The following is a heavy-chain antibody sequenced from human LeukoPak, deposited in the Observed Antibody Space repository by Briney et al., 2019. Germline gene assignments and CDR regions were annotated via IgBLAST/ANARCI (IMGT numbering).Heavy chain of an antibody. V-gene: IGHV3-53*01. D-gene: IGHD3-10*01. CDR1: GFTVSSNY. CDR3: TGCWGSGSYSFDY. CDR2: IYSGGST. J-gene: IGHJ4*02. Sequence: GGSLRLSCAASGFTVSSNYMSWVRQAPGKGLEWVSVIYSGGSTYYADSVKGRFTISRDNSKNTLYLQMNSLRAEDTAVYYCTGCWGSGSYSFDYWGQGTLVTVSS.